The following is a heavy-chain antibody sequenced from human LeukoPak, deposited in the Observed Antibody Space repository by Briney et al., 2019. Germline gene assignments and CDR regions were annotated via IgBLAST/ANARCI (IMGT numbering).Heavy chain of an antibody. J-gene: IGHJ4*02. D-gene: IGHD3-9*01. CDR1: GGSISTTSYY. CDR3: ARVTGYMIEDYFDY. CDR2: IYYSGST. V-gene: IGHV4-39*07. Sequence: SETLSLTCTVSGGSISTTSYYWGWIRQPRGKGLEWIGSIYYSGSTYYNPSLKSRVTISVDTSKNQFSLKLRSVTAADTAVYYCARVTGYMIEDYFDYWGQGILVTVSS.